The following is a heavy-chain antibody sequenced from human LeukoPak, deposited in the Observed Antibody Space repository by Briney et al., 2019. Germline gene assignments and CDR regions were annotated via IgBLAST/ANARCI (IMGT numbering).Heavy chain of an antibody. CDR3: ARGGSSGWRKDYYYYYYMDV. D-gene: IGHD6-19*01. CDR2: IYSSGST. CDR1: GASVSGSPYY. Sequence: SETLSLTCTVSGASVSGSPYYWGWIRQPPGKGLEWIGSIYSSGSTYYNASLQSRVTISIETSKNQFSLKLSSVTAADTAVYYCARGGSSGWRKDYYYYYYMDVWGKGTTVTVSS. J-gene: IGHJ6*03. V-gene: IGHV4-39*07.